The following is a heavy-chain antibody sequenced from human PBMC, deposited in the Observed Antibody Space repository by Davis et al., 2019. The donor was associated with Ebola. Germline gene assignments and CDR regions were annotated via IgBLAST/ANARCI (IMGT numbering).Heavy chain of an antibody. CDR2: IHPSGGST. J-gene: IGHJ6*02. V-gene: IGHV1-46*01. Sequence: ASVKVSCKASGYTFTSYYMHWVRQAPGQGLEWMGIIHPSGGSTSYAQKFQGRVTMTTDTSTSTAYMELRSLRSDDTAVYYCARDGGYSSSWYEGYYYNGMDVWGQGTTVTVSS. CDR1: GYTFTSYY. D-gene: IGHD6-13*01. CDR3: ARDGGYSSSWYEGYYYNGMDV.